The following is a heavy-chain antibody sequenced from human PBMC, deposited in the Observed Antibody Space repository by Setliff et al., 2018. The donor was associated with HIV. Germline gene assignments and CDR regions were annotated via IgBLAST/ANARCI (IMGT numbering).Heavy chain of an antibody. J-gene: IGHJ3*02. V-gene: IGHV3-23*01. CDR1: GFTFSNYV. Sequence: GGSLRLSCAASGFTFSNYVINWVRQAPGKGLEWISGISGSGVNSYYADSVKGRFTISRDNSKNTVYLQMNSLRAEDTAVYYCAKIKATGVDDAFDIWGQGTMVTVSS. CDR2: ISGSGVNS. CDR3: AKIKATGVDDAFDI. D-gene: IGHD1-26*01.